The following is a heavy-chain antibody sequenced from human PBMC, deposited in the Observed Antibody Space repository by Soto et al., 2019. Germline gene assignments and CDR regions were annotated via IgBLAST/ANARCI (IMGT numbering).Heavy chain of an antibody. V-gene: IGHV1-18*04. Sequence: GASVQVSCKASGYSFTGYGINWVRQAPGQGLQWLGRITTYNGDTNYAQNFQGRVTMTTDTSTSTTYMELRSLRSDDTAVYFCARGRGYSLIPVVDDAVDVWGQGTLVTVSS. CDR3: ARGRGYSLIPVVDDAVDV. CDR1: GYSFTGYG. J-gene: IGHJ3*01. D-gene: IGHD5-12*01. CDR2: ITTYNGDT.